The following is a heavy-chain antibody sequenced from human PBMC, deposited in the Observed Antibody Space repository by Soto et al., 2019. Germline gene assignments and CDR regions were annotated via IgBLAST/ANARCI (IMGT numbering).Heavy chain of an antibody. Sequence: SETLSLTCTVSGGSVSSGTYFWCWIRQSPGKGLEWIAYIYYSGSTNYNPSLQRRSTISVDTSKSQVSLTLTYVTAADAAVYYCARSPNYYYYGFDVWGQGTTVTVSS. CDR3: ARSPNYYYYGFDV. CDR2: IYYSGST. CDR1: GGSVSSGTYF. J-gene: IGHJ6*02. V-gene: IGHV4-61*01.